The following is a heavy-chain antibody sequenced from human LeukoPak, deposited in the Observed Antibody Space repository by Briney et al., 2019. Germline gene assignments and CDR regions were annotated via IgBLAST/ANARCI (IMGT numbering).Heavy chain of an antibody. D-gene: IGHD6-19*01. CDR1: GGSVSSYY. Sequence: SETLSLTCTVSGGSVSSYYSWSWIRQPPGKGVEYIGYVYYSGTANYKPSLKSRVTISVDTSKNQFSLKLTSVTAADTAVYYCARGTPNHTTGWSVCWFDPWGQGTLVTVSS. CDR2: VYYSGTA. V-gene: IGHV4-59*02. CDR3: ARGTPNHTTGWSVCWFDP. J-gene: IGHJ5*02.